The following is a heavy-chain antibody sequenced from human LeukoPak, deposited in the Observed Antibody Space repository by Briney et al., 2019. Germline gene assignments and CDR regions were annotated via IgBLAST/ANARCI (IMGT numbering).Heavy chain of an antibody. CDR2: MNPNRGNT. D-gene: IGHD3-22*01. V-gene: IGHV1-8*02. CDR1: GYTFTSYG. CDR3: ARLDDSGAFDI. Sequence: ASVKVSCKASGYTFTSYGISWVRQAPGQGVEWMGWMNPNRGNTGYAQKFQGRVTMTRNTSISTAYMELSSLRSEDTAVYYCARLDDSGAFDIWGQGTMVTVSS. J-gene: IGHJ3*02.